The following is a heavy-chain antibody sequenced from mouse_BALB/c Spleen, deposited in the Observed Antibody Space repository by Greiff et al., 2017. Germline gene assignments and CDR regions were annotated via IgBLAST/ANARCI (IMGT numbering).Heavy chain of an antibody. CDR3: TRGGITKALDY. Sequence: EVMLVESGGGLVKPGGSLKLSCAASGFTFSSYTMSWVRQTPEKRLEWVATISSGGSYTYYPDSVKGRFTISRDNAKNTLNLQMSSLKSEDTAMYYCTRGGITKALDYWGQGTSVTVSS. D-gene: IGHD2-4*01. J-gene: IGHJ4*01. CDR2: ISSGGSYT. V-gene: IGHV5-6-4*01. CDR1: GFTFSSYT.